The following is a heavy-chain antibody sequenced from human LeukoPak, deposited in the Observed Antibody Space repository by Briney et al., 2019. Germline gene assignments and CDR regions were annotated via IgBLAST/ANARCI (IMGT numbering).Heavy chain of an antibody. CDR2: ISAYNGNT. J-gene: IGHJ4*02. CDR3: ARDREVGTTRKYFDY. D-gene: IGHD1-26*01. CDR1: GYTFTSYG. V-gene: IGHV1-18*01. Sequence: GASVKVSCKASGYTFTSYGISWVRQAPGQGLEWMGWISAYNGNTNYAQKLQGRVTMTTDTSTSTAYMELRSLRSDDTAVYYCARDREVGTTRKYFDYWGQGILVTVSS.